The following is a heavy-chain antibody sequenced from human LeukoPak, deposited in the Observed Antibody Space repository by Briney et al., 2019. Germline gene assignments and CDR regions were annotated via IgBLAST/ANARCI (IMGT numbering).Heavy chain of an antibody. CDR2: ITGSGDST. D-gene: IGHD2-15*01. CDR3: ARGFPYCSGGSCYYGMDV. CDR1: GFTFSSYA. J-gene: IGHJ6*02. V-gene: IGHV3-23*01. Sequence: PVGCLRLSCVASGFTFSSYAMTWVRQAPGKGLEWVSAITGSGDSTHYADSVKGRFTISRDNAKNTVYLQMNSLRAEDTAVYYCARGFPYCSGGSCYYGMDVWGQGTTVTVAS.